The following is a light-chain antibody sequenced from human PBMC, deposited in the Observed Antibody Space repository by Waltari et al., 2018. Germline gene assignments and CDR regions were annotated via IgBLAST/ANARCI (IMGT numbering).Light chain of an antibody. J-gene: IGLJ3*02. V-gene: IGLV1-40*01. CDR2: GSS. Sequence: QSVLTQPPSVSGAPGQRVTISCTGSGSNIGAGYEVLWYRQLPRAAPKLLIYGSSTRPLGVPDRFFGSTSGTSASLAITGLQAEDEADYYCQSYDTSLSVVFGGGTKLTVL. CDR3: QSYDTSLSVV. CDR1: GSNIGAGYE.